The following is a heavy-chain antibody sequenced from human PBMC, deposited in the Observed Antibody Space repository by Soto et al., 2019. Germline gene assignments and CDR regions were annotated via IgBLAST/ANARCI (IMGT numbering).Heavy chain of an antibody. CDR1: GDSLSSGGHY. Sequence: SETLSLTCTVSGDSLSSGGHYWIWIRHHPGKGLEWIGHIYDSVNTYYSPSLRSRVTISADMSKNQFSLNLRSVTAADTAVYYCARVDHRGYFAILTDYWGQGTLVTVSS. D-gene: IGHD3-9*01. CDR3: ARVDHRGYFAILTDY. CDR2: IYDSVNT. J-gene: IGHJ4*02. V-gene: IGHV4-31*03.